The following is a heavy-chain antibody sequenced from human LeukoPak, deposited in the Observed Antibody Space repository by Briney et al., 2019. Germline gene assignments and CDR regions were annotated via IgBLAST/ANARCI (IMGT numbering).Heavy chain of an antibody. Sequence: SDTLSLTCTASGCSISSYYWSWIRQPPGKGLEWIGYIYYSGSTNYNPSLKSRVTISVDTSKNQFSLKLSSVTAADTAVYYCARVPLRSLAFDYWGQGTLVTVSS. CDR1: GCSISSYY. V-gene: IGHV4-59*07. D-gene: IGHD4-17*01. J-gene: IGHJ4*02. CDR3: ARVPLRSLAFDY. CDR2: IYYSGST.